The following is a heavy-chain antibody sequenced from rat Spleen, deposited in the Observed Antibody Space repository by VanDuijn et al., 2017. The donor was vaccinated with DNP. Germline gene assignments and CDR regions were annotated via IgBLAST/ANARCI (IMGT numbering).Heavy chain of an antibody. V-gene: IGHV5-7*01. CDR2: ISYDGGST. J-gene: IGHJ2*01. CDR3: ARHGGDY. CDR1: GFSFSDYY. Sequence: EVQLVESGGGLVQPGRSLKLSCAASGFSFSDYYMAWVRQAPTKGLEWVAYISYDGGSTYYRDSVKGRFTFSSDDAKNTLYLQMDSLRSADTATYYCARHGGDYWGQGVMVTVSS.